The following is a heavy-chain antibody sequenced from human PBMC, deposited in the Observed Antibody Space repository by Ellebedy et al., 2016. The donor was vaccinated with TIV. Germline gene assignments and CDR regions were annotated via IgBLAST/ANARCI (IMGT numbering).Heavy chain of an antibody. D-gene: IGHD2-8*01. Sequence: ASVKVSCKASGYTFTSYYMHWVRQAPGQGLEWMGWINAGNGNTKYSQKFQGRVTITRDTSASTAYMELSSLRSEDTAVYYCARDFDLHIVLMVYAGGMDVWGQGTTVTVSS. J-gene: IGHJ6*02. CDR3: ARDFDLHIVLMVYAGGMDV. CDR1: GYTFTSYY. CDR2: INAGNGNT. V-gene: IGHV1-3*01.